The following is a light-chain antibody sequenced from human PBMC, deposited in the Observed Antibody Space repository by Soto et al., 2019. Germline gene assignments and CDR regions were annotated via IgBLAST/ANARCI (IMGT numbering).Light chain of an antibody. Sequence: ALTQFPGTLSSSPGERATLSCRAIQSVSSSFLAWYQQKPGQAPRLLIYGASSRATGIPDSFSGSRSGTDFTLTINRLEPEDVAVYFCQQYGDSPWTFGQGTKVEI. CDR1: QSVSSSF. CDR3: QQYGDSPWT. V-gene: IGKV3-20*01. CDR2: GAS. J-gene: IGKJ1*01.